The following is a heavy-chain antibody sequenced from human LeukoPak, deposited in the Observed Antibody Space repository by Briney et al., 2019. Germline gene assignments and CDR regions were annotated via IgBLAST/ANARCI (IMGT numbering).Heavy chain of an antibody. V-gene: IGHV3-23*01. CDR2: ISATGGTS. CDR3: AKRAGGTDRAFDD. J-gene: IGHJ3*01. Sequence: GGSLTLSCAASGFMFGNYRMSWVRQAPGKGLEWVSNISATGGTSYYADSVKGRLTISSDHPKNTLCLQMDSLTGEDTAVYYCAKRAGGTDRAFDDWAQGNLVTLSS. CDR1: GFMFGNYR. D-gene: IGHD1-7*01.